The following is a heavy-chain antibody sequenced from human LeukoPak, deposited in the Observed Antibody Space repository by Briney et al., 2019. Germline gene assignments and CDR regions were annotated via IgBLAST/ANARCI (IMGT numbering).Heavy chain of an antibody. J-gene: IGHJ4*02. CDR1: GGSISSGGYY. D-gene: IGHD5-18*01. CDR2: IYYSGST. Sequence: SETLSLTCTVSGGSISSGGYYWSWIRQHPGKGLEWNGYIYYSGSTYYNPSLKSRVTISVDTSKNQFSLKLSSVTAADTAVYYCARVEPGGYSISFWDQGTLVTVSS. CDR3: ARVEPGGYSISF. V-gene: IGHV4-31*03.